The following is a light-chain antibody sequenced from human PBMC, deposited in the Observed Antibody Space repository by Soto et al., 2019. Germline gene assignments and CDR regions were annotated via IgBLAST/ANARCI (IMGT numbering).Light chain of an antibody. CDR2: DAS. CDR1: RTISSW. Sequence: DIQMTQSPSTLSGSVGDRVTITCRASRTISSWLAWYQQKPGKAPKLLIYDASSLESGVPSRFSGSGSGTEFTLTISSLQPDDFATYYCQQYNSYSWTFGQGTKVDIK. V-gene: IGKV1-5*01. J-gene: IGKJ1*01. CDR3: QQYNSYSWT.